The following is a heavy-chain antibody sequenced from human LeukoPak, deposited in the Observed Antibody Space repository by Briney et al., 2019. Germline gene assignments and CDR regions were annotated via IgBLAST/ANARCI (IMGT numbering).Heavy chain of an antibody. Sequence: KPSETLSLTCAVYGGSFSGYYWSWIRQPPGKGLEWIGEINHSGSTNYNPSLKSRVTISVDTSKNQFSLKLSSVTAADTAVYYCARGPPLGDYDSSGYPNGDPDYWGQGTQVTVSS. J-gene: IGHJ4*02. CDR1: GGSFSGYY. CDR3: ARGPPLGDYDSSGYPNGDPDY. V-gene: IGHV4-34*01. CDR2: INHSGST. D-gene: IGHD3-22*01.